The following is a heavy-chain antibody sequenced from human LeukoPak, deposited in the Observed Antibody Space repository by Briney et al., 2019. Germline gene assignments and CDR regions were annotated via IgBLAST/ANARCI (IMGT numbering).Heavy chain of an antibody. V-gene: IGHV4-34*01. CDR3: ATMMYGSGNYYNSDY. J-gene: IGHJ4*02. CDR1: GGSFSGYY. CDR2: INHSGST. Sequence: SETLSLTCAVYGGSFSGYYWSWIRQPPGKGLEWIGEINHSGSTNYNPSLKSRVTISVDTSKNQFSLTLYSVTAADTAVYYCATMMYGSGNYYNSDYWGQGTLVTVSS. D-gene: IGHD3-10*01.